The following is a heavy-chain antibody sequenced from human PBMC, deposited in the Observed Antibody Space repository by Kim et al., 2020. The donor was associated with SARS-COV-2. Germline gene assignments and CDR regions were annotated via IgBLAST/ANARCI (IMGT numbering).Heavy chain of an antibody. V-gene: IGHV4-59*01. CDR1: DGSISTDY. J-gene: IGHJ4*02. D-gene: IGHD6-13*01. CDR3: ARPYSNNWYWFDY. Sequence: SETLSLTCIVSDGSISTDYWNWIRQPPGKGLEWVGSVYYNGRSRYNPSLKSRVTISVDASKNQFSLKVTSVTAADTAMYYCARPYSNNWYWFDYWGQGTLVTVSS. CDR2: VYYNGRS.